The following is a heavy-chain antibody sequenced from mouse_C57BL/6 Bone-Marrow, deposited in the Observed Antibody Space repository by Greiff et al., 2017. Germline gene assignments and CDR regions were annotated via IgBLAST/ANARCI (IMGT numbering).Heavy chain of an antibody. CDR3: ARDRGYYGGFAY. CDR1: GFTFSDYY. V-gene: IGHV5-16*01. J-gene: IGHJ3*01. CDR2: INYDGSST. D-gene: IGHD1-1*01. Sequence: EVKLMESEGGLVQPGSSMKLSCTASGFTFSDYYMAWVRQVPEKGLEWVANINYDGSSTYYLDSLKSRFIISRDNAKNILYLQMSSLKSEDTATYYCARDRGYYGGFAYWGQGTLVTVSA.